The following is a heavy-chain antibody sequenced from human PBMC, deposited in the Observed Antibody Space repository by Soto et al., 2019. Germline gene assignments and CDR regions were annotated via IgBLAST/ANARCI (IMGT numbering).Heavy chain of an antibody. CDR1: GNIVTNYG. CDR2: ISGYSGNA. Sequence: QVQLVQSGAEVKKPGATVKVSCTASGNIVTNYGINWVRQAPGQGLEWMGCISGYSGNAHYSQKLQGRVTVTTDTSTTTVYMELRSLTSDDTALYYCATGGGALDIWGQGTMVTVSS. V-gene: IGHV1-18*01. J-gene: IGHJ3*02. CDR3: ATGGGALDI.